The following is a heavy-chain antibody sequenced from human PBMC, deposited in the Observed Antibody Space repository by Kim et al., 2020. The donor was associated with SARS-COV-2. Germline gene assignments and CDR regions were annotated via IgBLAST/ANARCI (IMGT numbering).Heavy chain of an antibody. Sequence: ASVKVSCKASGYTFTSYGISWVRQAPGQGLEWMGWISAYNGNTNYAQKLQGRVTMTTDTSTSTAYMELRSLRSDDTAVYYCARVGPGLVATMGLGGYYYYGIDVWGQGTTVTVSS. D-gene: IGHD5-12*01. CDR1: GYTFTSYG. J-gene: IGHJ6*02. V-gene: IGHV1-18*01. CDR3: ARVGPGLVATMGLGGYYYYGIDV. CDR2: ISAYNGNT.